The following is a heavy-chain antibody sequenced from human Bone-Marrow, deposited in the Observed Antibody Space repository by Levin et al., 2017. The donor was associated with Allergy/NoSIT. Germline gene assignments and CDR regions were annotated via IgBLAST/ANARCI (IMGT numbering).Heavy chain of an antibody. CDR2: INTKTGDP. CDR3: ARVGLDFGGAFDS. J-gene: IGHJ4*02. D-gene: IGHD3-10*01. V-gene: IGHV7-4-1*02. Sequence: KPGESLKISCKASGYTFNDYVINWVRQAPGQGPEWMGWINTKTGDPTYAPGITTRFVFSLDTSVNTAFLQITSLKSDDTGVYYCARVGLDFGGAFDSWGQGTLVTVSS. CDR1: GYTFNDYV.